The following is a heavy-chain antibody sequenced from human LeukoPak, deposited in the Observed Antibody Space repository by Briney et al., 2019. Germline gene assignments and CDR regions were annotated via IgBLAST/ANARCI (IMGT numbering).Heavy chain of an antibody. D-gene: IGHD1-26*01. CDR3: ARDPLRKGALDY. V-gene: IGHV3-74*01. CDR2: INSEGSTT. J-gene: IGHJ4*02. CDR1: GFTFSSHW. Sequence: GGSLRLSCAASGFTFSSHWMHWVRQAPGKGLLWVSRINSEGSTTHYADSVKGRFTVSRDNAKNSLYLQMNSLRAEDTAVYYCARDPLRKGALDYWGQGTLVIVSS.